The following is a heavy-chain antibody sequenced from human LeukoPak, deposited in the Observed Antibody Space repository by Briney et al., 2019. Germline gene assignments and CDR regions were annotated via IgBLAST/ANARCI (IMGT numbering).Heavy chain of an antibody. V-gene: IGHV4-39*07. CDR3: ARGLVDYELPKGYIDY. D-gene: IGHD4-17*01. CDR1: GFTFSSYA. CDR2: IYYSGST. J-gene: IGHJ4*02. Sequence: GSLRLSCAASGFTFSSYAMSWVRQAPGKGLEWIGSIYYSGSTYYNPSLKSRVTISVDTSKNQFSLRLSSVTAADTAVYFCARGLVDYELPKGYIDYWGQGTLVTVSS.